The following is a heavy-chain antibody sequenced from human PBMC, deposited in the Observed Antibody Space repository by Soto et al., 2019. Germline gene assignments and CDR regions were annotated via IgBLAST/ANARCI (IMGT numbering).Heavy chain of an antibody. CDR2: IIPILGIA. D-gene: IGHD3-10*01. J-gene: IGHJ4*02. CDR1: GGTFSSYT. V-gene: IGHV1-69*08. Sequence: QVQLVQSGAEVKKPGSSVKVSCKASGGTFSSYTISWVRQAPGQGLEWMGRIIPILGIANYAQKFQGRVTITADKSTSTPYMELSSLRSEDTAVYYCARDRFTPLLWFGESYFDYWGQGTLVTVSS. CDR3: ARDRFTPLLWFGESYFDY.